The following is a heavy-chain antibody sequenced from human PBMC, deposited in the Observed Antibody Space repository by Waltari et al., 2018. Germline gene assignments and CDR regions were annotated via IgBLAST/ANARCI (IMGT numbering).Heavy chain of an antibody. Sequence: QLQLQESGPGLVKPSETLSLTCTVSGGSISSSSYYWGWIRQPPGKGLEWIGSIYYSGSTYYNPSLKSRVTISVDTSKNQFSLKLSSVTAADTAVYYCARVLVGYCSGGSCYSDDYWGQGTLVTVSS. CDR3: ARVLVGYCSGGSCYSDDY. V-gene: IGHV4-39*07. D-gene: IGHD2-15*01. CDR2: IYYSGST. CDR1: GGSISSSSYY. J-gene: IGHJ4*02.